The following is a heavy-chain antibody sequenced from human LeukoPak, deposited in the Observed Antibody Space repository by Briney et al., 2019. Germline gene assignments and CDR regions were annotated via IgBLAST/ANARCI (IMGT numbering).Heavy chain of an antibody. CDR3: VVGGAGGGYFPN. Sequence: GGALRLSCAAHEFGLSSSTTSWVRQAAGKGLEWVAKMKEDGSDEEYVDAVKGRFTISRDNAKNSLYLQMNSLRPEDTAVYFCVVGGAGGGYFPNWGQGSLVIVSS. D-gene: IGHD3-16*01. CDR1: EFGLSSST. V-gene: IGHV3-7*01. J-gene: IGHJ1*01. CDR2: MKEDGSDE.